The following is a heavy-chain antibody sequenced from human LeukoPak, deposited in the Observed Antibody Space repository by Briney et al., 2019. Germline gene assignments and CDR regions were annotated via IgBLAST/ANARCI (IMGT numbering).Heavy chain of an antibody. J-gene: IGHJ4*02. CDR2: ISGSGSNT. V-gene: IGHV3-23*01. Sequence: GGSLRLSCAASGFTFSSYAMSWVRQAPGKGLEWVSGISGSGSNTYYAGSVKGRFTISRDNSKNTLYLQMNSLRAEDTAVYYCAKDQGDYYDFWSGYPLDYWGQGTLVTVSS. CDR3: AKDQGDYYDFWSGYPLDY. D-gene: IGHD3-3*01. CDR1: GFTFSSYA.